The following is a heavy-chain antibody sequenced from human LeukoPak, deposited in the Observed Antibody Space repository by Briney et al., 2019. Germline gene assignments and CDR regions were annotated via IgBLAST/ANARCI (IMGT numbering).Heavy chain of an antibody. D-gene: IGHD1-26*01. Sequence: SETLSLNCTVYSDSINSSNSYWGWIRQPPGRGLEWIGSMYYSGGTYNNPSLKSRVAISVDMSKCQFSLKLSSVTAADTAVYYCARHRGSYYDPHYFDYWGQGTLVTVSS. CDR3: ARHRGSYYDPHYFDY. CDR2: MYYSGGT. CDR1: SDSINSSNSY. V-gene: IGHV4-39*01. J-gene: IGHJ4*02.